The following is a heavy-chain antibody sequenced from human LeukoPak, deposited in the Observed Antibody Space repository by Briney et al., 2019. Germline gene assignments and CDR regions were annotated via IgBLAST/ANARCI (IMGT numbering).Heavy chain of an antibody. D-gene: IGHD7-27*01. V-gene: IGHV3-48*01. J-gene: IGHJ4*02. CDR1: GFTFSSYS. Sequence: PGGSLRLSCAASGFTFSSYSMNWVRQVPGKGLEWVSHISSSGSMTWYGESVKGRFTISRDSAKNSLHLQMNSLRAEDTAVYYCARDPESNWGWDLDYWGQGTLVTVSS. CDR2: ISSSGSMT. CDR3: ARDPESNWGWDLDY.